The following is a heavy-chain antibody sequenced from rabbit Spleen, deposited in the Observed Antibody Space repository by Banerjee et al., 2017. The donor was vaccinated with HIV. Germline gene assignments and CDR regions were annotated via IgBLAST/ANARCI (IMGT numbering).Heavy chain of an antibody. CDR3: ARDLASVVGWNFNL. Sequence: QEQLVESGGGLVQPTGSLTLTCKASGFSFGDRDVMCWVRQAPGKGLEWIACINTATGKAVYATWAKGRFTISRTSSTTVTLRMTSLTAADTATYFCARDLASVVGWNFNLWGQGTLVTVS. CDR1: GFSFGDRDV. CDR2: INTATGKA. V-gene: IGHV1S45*01. D-gene: IGHD3-1*01. J-gene: IGHJ4*01.